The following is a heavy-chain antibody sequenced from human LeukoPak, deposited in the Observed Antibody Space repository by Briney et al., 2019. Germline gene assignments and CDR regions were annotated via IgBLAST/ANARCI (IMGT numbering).Heavy chain of an antibody. D-gene: IGHD5-18*01. CDR2: NYYSGST. Sequence: PSETLSLTCTVSGVSITSYYCSWIRQPPGKGLEWIGYNYYSGSTNYNPSLTSRVTISLDMSKNQCSLKLSAVTAADTAVYYCARALRGGNSYGYLDSWGQGSLVTVSS. V-gene: IGHV4-59*01. J-gene: IGHJ5*01. CDR3: ARALRGGNSYGYLDS. CDR1: GVSITSYY.